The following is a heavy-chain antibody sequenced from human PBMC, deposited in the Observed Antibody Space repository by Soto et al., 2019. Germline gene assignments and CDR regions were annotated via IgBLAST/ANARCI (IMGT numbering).Heavy chain of an antibody. CDR3: TRVAGYYGDFPNLDY. CDR1: ASSTTTIH. V-gene: IGHV4-59*01. Sequence: SQRLSPTRRLDASSTTTIHTSWIRHLTGKGMEWIGNIYYSGSTSYNHSLKSRVIMSVASSKSELSLRMNSGTAAGTAVYYCTRVAGYYGDFPNLDYWGQGALVTVSS. CDR2: IYYSGST. J-gene: IGHJ4*02. D-gene: IGHD4-17*01.